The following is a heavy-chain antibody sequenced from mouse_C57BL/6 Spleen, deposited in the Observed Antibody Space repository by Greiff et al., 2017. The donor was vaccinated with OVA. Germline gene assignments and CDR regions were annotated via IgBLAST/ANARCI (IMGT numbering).Heavy chain of an antibody. CDR3: ARSARSYFDY. CDR2: IDPSDSET. D-gene: IGHD3-1*01. CDR1: GYTFTSYW. Sequence: QVQLKQPGAELVRPGSSVKLSCKASGYTFTSYWMHWVKQRPIQGLEWIGNIDPSDSETHYNQKFKDKATLTVDKSSSTAYMQLSSLTSEDSAVYYCARSARSYFDYWGQGTTLTVSS. J-gene: IGHJ2*01. V-gene: IGHV1-52*01.